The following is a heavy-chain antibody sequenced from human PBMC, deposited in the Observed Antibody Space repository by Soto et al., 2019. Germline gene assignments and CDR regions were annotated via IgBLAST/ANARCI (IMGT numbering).Heavy chain of an antibody. CDR1: GFSFSNYA. CDR2: ISSNGGST. CDR3: ARGGWGDLIHWDY. D-gene: IGHD2-21*02. Sequence: EVQLVQSGGGLVQPGGSLRLSCAASGFSFSNYAMHWVRQAPGKGLEYVSAISSNGGSTYYGNSVKGRFTISRDNSKNTLHLQMGSLRAEDMAVYYCARGGWGDLIHWDYWGQGTLVTVSS. V-gene: IGHV3-64*01. J-gene: IGHJ4*02.